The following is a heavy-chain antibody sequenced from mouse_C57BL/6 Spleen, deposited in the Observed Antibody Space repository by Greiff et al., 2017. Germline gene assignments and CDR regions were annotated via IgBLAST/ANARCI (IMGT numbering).Heavy chain of an antibody. CDR3: ARTITTVVATDAMDY. D-gene: IGHD1-1*01. CDR2: INPSSGYT. V-gene: IGHV1-7*01. J-gene: IGHJ4*01. Sequence: QVQLQQSGAELAKPGASVKLSCKASGYTFTSYWMHWVNQRPGQGLEWIGYINPSSGYTKYNQKFKDKATLTADKSSSTAYMQLSSLTYEDSAVYYCARTITTVVATDAMDYWGQGTSVTVSS. CDR1: GYTFTSYW.